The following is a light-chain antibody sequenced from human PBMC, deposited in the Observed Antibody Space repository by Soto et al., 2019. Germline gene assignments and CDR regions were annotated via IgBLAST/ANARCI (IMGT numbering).Light chain of an antibody. CDR1: SSNIGNNY. Sequence: QSVLTQPPSVSXAPGQKVTISCSGSSSNIGNNYVSWYQQLPGTAPKLLIYDNNKRPSGIPDRFSGSKSGTSATLGITGLQTGDEVDYYCGTWDSSLSAAVFGGGTQLTVL. CDR3: GTWDSSLSAAV. V-gene: IGLV1-51*01. CDR2: DNN. J-gene: IGLJ7*01.